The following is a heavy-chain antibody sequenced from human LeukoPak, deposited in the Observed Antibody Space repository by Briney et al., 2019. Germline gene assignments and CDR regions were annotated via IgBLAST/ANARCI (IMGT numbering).Heavy chain of an antibody. CDR2: IYYSGNT. CDR1: GGSISSSSYY. V-gene: IGHV4-39*07. Sequence: SETLSLTCRVSGGSISSSSYYWDWIRQPPGTGLEWAGSIYYSGNTYYNPSLKSRVTISVDTSKNQFSLKLSSVTAADTAVYYCASRVTYYYDSSAYYPHWGQGTLVTVSS. CDR3: ASRVTYYYDSSAYYPH. D-gene: IGHD3-22*01. J-gene: IGHJ4*02.